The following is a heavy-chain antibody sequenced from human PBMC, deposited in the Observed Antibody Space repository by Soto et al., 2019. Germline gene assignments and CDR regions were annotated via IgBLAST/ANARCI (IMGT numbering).Heavy chain of an antibody. CDR1: GGTFSSYA. D-gene: IGHD3-9*01. J-gene: IGHJ3*02. CDR2: IIPIFGTA. V-gene: IGHV1-69*13. CDR3: ASGTYYDILTGSDDAFDI. Sequence: SVKVSCKASGGTFSSYAISWVRQAPGQGFEWMGGIIPIFGTANYAQKFQGRVTITADESTSTAYMELSSLRSEDTAVYYCASGTYYDILTGSDDAFDIWGQGTMVTVS.